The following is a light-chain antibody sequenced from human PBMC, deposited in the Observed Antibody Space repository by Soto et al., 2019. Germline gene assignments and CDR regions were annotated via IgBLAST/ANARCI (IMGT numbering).Light chain of an antibody. CDR2: DAS. Sequence: EVVMTQSPASLSASPGERATLSCRASRSVSSYLAWYQQKPGQAPRLLIYDASNRATGIPARFSGSGSGTDFTLTISSLEPEDFAVYYCQQRSNWPPLTFGGGTKVDIK. CDR3: QQRSNWPPLT. CDR1: RSVSSY. J-gene: IGKJ4*01. V-gene: IGKV3-11*01.